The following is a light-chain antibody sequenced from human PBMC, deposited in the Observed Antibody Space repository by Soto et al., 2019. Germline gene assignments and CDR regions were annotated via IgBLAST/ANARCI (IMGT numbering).Light chain of an antibody. CDR1: NIGSKS. CDR3: QVWDSSSDPVV. V-gene: IGLV3-21*04. CDR2: YDS. J-gene: IGLJ2*01. Sequence: SYVLTQSPSVSVAPGKTARITCGGNNIGSKSVHWYQQKPGQAPVLVISYDSDRPSGIPERFSGSNSGNTATLTISRVEAGDEADYYCQVWDSSSDPVVLGGGTKVTVL.